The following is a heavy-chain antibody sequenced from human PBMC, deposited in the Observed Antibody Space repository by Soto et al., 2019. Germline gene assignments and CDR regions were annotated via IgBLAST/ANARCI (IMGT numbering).Heavy chain of an antibody. Sequence: SVKVSCKASGGTFSSYAISWVRQAPGQGLEWMGGIIPIFGTANYAQKFQGRVTITADESTSTAYMELSSLRSEDTAVYYCARDSDRYCSSTSCRTFDYWGQGTLVTVSS. CDR3: ARDSDRYCSSTSCRTFDY. J-gene: IGHJ4*02. D-gene: IGHD2-2*01. CDR1: GGTFSSYA. CDR2: IIPIFGTA. V-gene: IGHV1-69*13.